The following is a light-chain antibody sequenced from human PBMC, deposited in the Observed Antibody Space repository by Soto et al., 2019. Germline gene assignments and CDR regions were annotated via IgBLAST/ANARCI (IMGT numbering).Light chain of an antibody. J-gene: IGKJ1*01. CDR2: GAS. CDR1: QTVSSK. Sequence: EIVMTQSPATLSVAPGERVTLSFRASQTVSSKLAWYQQKPGQPPRLLIYGASTRATGIPARFSGSGSGTEFTLTISSLQSEDFAVYYCQQYNNWWTFGQGTKVDIK. CDR3: QQYNNWWT. V-gene: IGKV3-15*01.